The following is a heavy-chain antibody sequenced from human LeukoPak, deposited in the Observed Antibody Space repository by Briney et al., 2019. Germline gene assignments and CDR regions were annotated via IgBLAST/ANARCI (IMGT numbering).Heavy chain of an antibody. D-gene: IGHD3-9*01. CDR3: ARGPTFSGRYFDWLFA. CDR2: ISGSGGST. V-gene: IGHV3-23*01. Sequence: GGSLRLSCAASGFTFSSYAMSWVRQAPGKGLEWVSAISGSGGSTYYADSVKGRFTISRDNAKNSLYLQMNSLRAEDTAVYYCARGPTFSGRYFDWLFAWGQGTLVTVSS. J-gene: IGHJ4*02. CDR1: GFTFSSYA.